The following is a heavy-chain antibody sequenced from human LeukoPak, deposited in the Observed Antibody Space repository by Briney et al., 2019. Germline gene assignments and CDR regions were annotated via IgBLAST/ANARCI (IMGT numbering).Heavy chain of an antibody. J-gene: IGHJ5*02. CDR1: GFTFSSYS. CDR3: ARDLKHCSSTSCS. Sequence: GGSLRLSCAASGFTFSSYSMNWVRQAPGKGLEWVSSISSSSSYIYYADSVKGRFTISRDNAKNSLYLQMNSLRAEDTAVYYCARDLKHCSSTSCSWGQGTLVTVSS. D-gene: IGHD2-2*01. V-gene: IGHV3-21*01. CDR2: ISSSSSYI.